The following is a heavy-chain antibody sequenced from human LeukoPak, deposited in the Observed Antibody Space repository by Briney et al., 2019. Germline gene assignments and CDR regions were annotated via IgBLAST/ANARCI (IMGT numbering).Heavy chain of an antibody. J-gene: IGHJ4*02. CDR1: GGSISGSLYY. CDR3: ARIIVVTSTDYFDS. D-gene: IGHD2/OR15-2a*01. Sequence: SETLSLTCTVSGGSISGSLYYWGWIRQPPGKGLEWIGSIFYSGITYYNPSLQSRVTISVDTSKSQFSLHLSSVTAADTALYYCARIIVVTSTDYFDSWGQGTLVTVSS. CDR2: IFYSGIT. V-gene: IGHV4-39*01.